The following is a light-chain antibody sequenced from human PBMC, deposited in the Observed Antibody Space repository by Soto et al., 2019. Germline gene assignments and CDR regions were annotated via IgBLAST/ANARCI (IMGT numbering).Light chain of an antibody. Sequence: QSALTQPASVSGSPGQSITISCTGTSSDIGYYNYVSWYQQHPGKAPKLLIYGVTNRPSGISYRFSGSKSGNTASLTISGLQSEEEADDYCSSYASSSNLVFGAGTKLTVL. V-gene: IGLV2-14*01. CDR2: GVT. CDR3: SSYASSSNLV. J-gene: IGLJ1*01. CDR1: SSDIGYYNY.